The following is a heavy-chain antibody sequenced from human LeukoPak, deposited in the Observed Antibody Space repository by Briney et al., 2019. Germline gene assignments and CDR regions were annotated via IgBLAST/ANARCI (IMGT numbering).Heavy chain of an antibody. CDR3: ARPPHYYDTSGYSV. CDR1: GGSISSDNYS. CDR2: VSNIETT. D-gene: IGHD3-22*01. J-gene: IGHJ4*02. Sequence: SQTLSLTCTVSGGSISSDNYSWSWIRQPAGKGLEWIGYVSNIETTNYNPTLKSRVTISVDTSKNQFSLRLNSVTAADTAVYYCARPPHYYDTSGYSVWGQGTLVTVSS. V-gene: IGHV4-61*09.